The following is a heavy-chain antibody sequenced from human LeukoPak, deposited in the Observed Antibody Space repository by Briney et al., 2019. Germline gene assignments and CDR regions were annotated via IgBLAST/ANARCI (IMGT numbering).Heavy chain of an antibody. V-gene: IGHV3-23*01. J-gene: IGHJ3*02. D-gene: IGHD3-22*01. CDR2: IGGRDGST. CDR1: GFTFSSYG. CDR3: ARDRGYYDSNDYYLHGFDI. Sequence: AGGSLRLSCAASGFTFSSYGMSWVRQAPGKGLEWVSAIGGRDGSTYYADSVKGRFTISRDNSKNTLYVQMNSLRAEDTAVYYCARDRGYYDSNDYYLHGFDIWGRGSMVTVS.